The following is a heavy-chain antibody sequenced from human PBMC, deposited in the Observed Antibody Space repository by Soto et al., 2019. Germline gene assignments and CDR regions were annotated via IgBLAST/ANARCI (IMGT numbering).Heavy chain of an antibody. J-gene: IGHJ5*02. V-gene: IGHV3-9*01. CDR2: FSWNSGNI. D-gene: IGHD2-15*01. Sequence: EVQLVESGGGLVQPGRSLRLSCEASGFVFDDYAMHWVRQPPGTGLEWVSSFSWNSGNIGYADSMKGRFTSSRDNAKNSLDLHMNSLGTDDTALDYCANDPAPGNVLAVSYCDPWCRGTMVTVSS. CDR1: GFVFDDYA. CDR3: ANDPAPGNVLAVSYCDP.